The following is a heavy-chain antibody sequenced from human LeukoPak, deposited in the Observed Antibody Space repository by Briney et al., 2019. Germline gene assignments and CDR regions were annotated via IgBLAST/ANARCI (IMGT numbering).Heavy chain of an antibody. CDR3: VRGPYGASISNWFDP. V-gene: IGHV4-59*01. D-gene: IGHD4/OR15-4a*01. Sequence: SETLSLTCSVYGDSITGYSWSWIRQTPGKGLEWIGYIYYNGDTHYNPSLNSRLSMSVDTPNKQFSLNLRSVTAADTAVYYCVRGPYGASISNWFDPWGQGLLVTVSS. CDR1: GDSITGYS. CDR2: IYYNGDT. J-gene: IGHJ5*02.